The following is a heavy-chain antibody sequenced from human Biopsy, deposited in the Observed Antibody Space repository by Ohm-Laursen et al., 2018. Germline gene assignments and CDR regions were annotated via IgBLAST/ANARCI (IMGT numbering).Heavy chain of an antibody. D-gene: IGHD3-22*01. CDR3: ARHGDFYYDSDIVIGALDI. CDR1: GDSISSYY. V-gene: IGHV4-59*08. Sequence: SETLSLTCTVSGDSISSYYWSWIRQPPGKGLEWIGNIYYSGITNYNPSLKSRVSISVDTSKNQFSLKLSSVTAADTAVYYCARHGDFYYDSDIVIGALDIWGQGTMVTVSS. J-gene: IGHJ3*02. CDR2: IYYSGIT.